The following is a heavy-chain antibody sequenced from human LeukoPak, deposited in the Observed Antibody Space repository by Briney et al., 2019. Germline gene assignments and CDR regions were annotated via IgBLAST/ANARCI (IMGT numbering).Heavy chain of an antibody. V-gene: IGHV3-21*04. J-gene: IGHJ4*02. CDR2: ISSSSSYI. D-gene: IGHD5-18*01. CDR3: ANLWGYSYGHHYFDY. CDR1: GFTFSSYS. Sequence: GRSLRPSCAASGFTFSSYSMNWVRQAPGKGQERVSSISSSSSYISYADSVKGRFTISRDNGKNSVYLQMNSLRAEDTAVYYCANLWGYSYGHHYFDYWGQGTLVTVSS.